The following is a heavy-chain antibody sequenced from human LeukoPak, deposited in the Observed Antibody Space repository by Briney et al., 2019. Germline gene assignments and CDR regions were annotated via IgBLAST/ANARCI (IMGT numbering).Heavy chain of an antibody. V-gene: IGHV4-39*02. Sequence: SETLSLTCTVSGGSISSSSYYWGWIRQPPGKGLEWIGSIYYSGSTYYNPSLKSRVTISVDTSKNQFSLKLSSVTAADTAVYYCARERRSGSRTGGAFDIWGQGTMVTVSS. CDR1: GGSISSSSYY. D-gene: IGHD1-26*01. CDR3: ARERRSGSRTGGAFDI. J-gene: IGHJ3*02. CDR2: IYYSGST.